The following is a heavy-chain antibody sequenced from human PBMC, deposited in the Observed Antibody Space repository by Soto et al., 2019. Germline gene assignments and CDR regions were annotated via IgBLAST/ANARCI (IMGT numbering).Heavy chain of an antibody. V-gene: IGHV3-11*01. D-gene: IGHD6-19*01. CDR2: ISSSGSTI. J-gene: IGHJ4*02. CDR3: AREIVAGTEDLGY. CDR1: GFTFGDYY. Sequence: LRLSCAASGFTFGDYYMSWIRQAPGKGLEWVSYISSSGSTIYYADSVKGRFTISRDNAKNSLYLQMNSLRAEDTAVYYCAREIVAGTEDLGYWGQGTLVTVSS.